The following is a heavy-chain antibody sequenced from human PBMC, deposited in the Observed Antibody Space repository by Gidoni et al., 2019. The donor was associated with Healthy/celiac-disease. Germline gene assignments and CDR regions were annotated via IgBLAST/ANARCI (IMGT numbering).Heavy chain of an antibody. V-gene: IGHV3-30*18. CDR3: AKDIGSGWYGVDY. D-gene: IGHD6-19*01. CDR1: GFTLSSYG. CDR2: ISYDGSNK. J-gene: IGHJ4*02. Sequence: QVQLVESGGGVVQPGRSLRLSCSASGFTLSSYGMHWVRQAPGKGLEWVAVISYDGSNKYYADSVKGRFTISRDNSKNTLYLQMNSLRAEDTAVYYCAKDIGSGWYGVDYWGQGTLVTVSS.